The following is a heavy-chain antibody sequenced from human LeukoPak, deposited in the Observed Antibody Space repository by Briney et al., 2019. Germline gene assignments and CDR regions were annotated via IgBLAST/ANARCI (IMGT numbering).Heavy chain of an antibody. Sequence: GASVKVSCKASGYTFTDYYMHWVRQAPGQGLEWMGWINPNSGGTNYAQKFQGRVTMTRDTSISTAYMELSRLRSDDTAVYYCARGGDRVTIFGVVIMMFDPWGQGTLVTVSS. CDR1: GYTFTDYY. V-gene: IGHV1-2*02. J-gene: IGHJ5*02. CDR2: INPNSGGT. CDR3: ARGGDRVTIFGVVIMMFDP. D-gene: IGHD3-3*01.